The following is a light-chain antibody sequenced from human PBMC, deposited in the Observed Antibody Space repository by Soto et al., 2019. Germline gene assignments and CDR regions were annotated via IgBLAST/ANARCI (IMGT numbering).Light chain of an antibody. CDR2: AAS. CDR1: QGITSW. V-gene: IGKV1-12*01. J-gene: IGKJ2*01. Sequence: DIHMTQSPSSVSASVGDRVTITCRASQGITSWLVWYQQKPGKAPKLLIYAASSLQSGVPSRFSVSVSGTDFSLTISSLQPEDFATYYCQQTDSFPYTFGRGTKVEIK. CDR3: QQTDSFPYT.